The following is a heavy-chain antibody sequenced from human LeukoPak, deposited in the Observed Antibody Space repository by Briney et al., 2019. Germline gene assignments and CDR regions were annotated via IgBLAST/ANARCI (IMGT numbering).Heavy chain of an antibody. CDR1: GYTFTGYY. V-gene: IGHV1-2*02. J-gene: IGHJ5*02. CDR3: AREGITIVRSPFDP. CDR2: INPNSGGT. D-gene: IGHD3-10*01. Sequence: ASVKVSCKASGYTFTGYYMHWVRQAPGQGFEWMGWINPNSGGTNYAQKFQGRVTMTRDTSISTAYMELSRLRSDDTAVYYCAREGITIVRSPFDPWGQGTLVTVSS.